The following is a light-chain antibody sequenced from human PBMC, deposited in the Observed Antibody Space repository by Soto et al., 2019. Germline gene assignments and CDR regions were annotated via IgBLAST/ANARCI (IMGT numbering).Light chain of an antibody. Sequence: EIVLTQSPATLSSFPGDRVTLSCRASQSVTSFLAWYQQKPGQAPRLLIYDASHRTAGIPARFSGSGSGTDFTLTISSLEPEDFAVYYCQQRTNWRALTFGGGTKVDIK. CDR2: DAS. V-gene: IGKV3-11*01. J-gene: IGKJ4*01. CDR3: QQRTNWRALT. CDR1: QSVTSF.